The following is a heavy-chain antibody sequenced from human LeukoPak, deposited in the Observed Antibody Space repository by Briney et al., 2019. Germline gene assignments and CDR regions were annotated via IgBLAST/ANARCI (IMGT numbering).Heavy chain of an antibody. D-gene: IGHD3-22*01. V-gene: IGHV4-31*03. CDR3: ARLGYYYDSSGYPLPNYFDY. CDR1: GGSISSGGYY. CDR2: IYYSGST. Sequence: PSETLSLTCTVSGGSISSGGYYWSWIRQHPGKGLEWIGYIYYSGSTYYNPSLKSRVTISVDTSKNQFSLKLSSVTAADTAVYYCARLGYYYDSSGYPLPNYFDYWGQGTLVTVSS. J-gene: IGHJ4*02.